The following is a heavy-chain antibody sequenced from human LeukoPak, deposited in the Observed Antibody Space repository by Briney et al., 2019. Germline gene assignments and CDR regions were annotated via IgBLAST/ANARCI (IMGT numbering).Heavy chain of an antibody. CDR3: ARSRGYYYDSSGYQHDY. CDR2: IYYSGST. J-gene: IGHJ4*02. D-gene: IGHD3-22*01. V-gene: IGHV4-61*01. CDR1: GGSVSSGSYY. Sequence: PSETLSLTCTVSGGSVSSGSYYWSWIRQPPGKGLEWIGYIYYSGSTNYNPSLKCRVTISVDTSKNQFSLKLSSVTAADTAVYYCARSRGYYYDSSGYQHDYWGQGTLVTVSS.